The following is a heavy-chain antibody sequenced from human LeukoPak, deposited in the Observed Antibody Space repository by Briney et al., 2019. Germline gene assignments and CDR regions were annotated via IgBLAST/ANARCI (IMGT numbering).Heavy chain of an antibody. CDR1: GFIVNSNY. D-gene: IGHD1-26*01. J-gene: IGHJ4*02. CDR2: LYSDDTT. CDR3: ARGGGYYAIDY. V-gene: IGHV3-53*01. Sequence: GGSLRLSCTASGFIVNSNYMNWVRQAPGKGLEWVSVLYSDDTTYYADSVKGRFTISRDNSKNTLYLQMNNLRAEDTAVYYCARGGGYYAIDYWGQGTLVTVSS.